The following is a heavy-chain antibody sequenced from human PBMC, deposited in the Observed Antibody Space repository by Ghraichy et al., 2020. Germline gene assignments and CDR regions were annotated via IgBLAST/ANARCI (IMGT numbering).Heavy chain of an antibody. CDR3: ARDDDDYDFFDY. J-gene: IGHJ4*02. CDR1: GFTFSRYG. CDR2: IWNDGSKA. Sequence: GGSLRLSCAASGFTFSRYGLHWVRQAPGKGLESVAVIWNDGSKAYYGDSVKGRFTISRDNSKNTLYLQLNSLRAEDTAVYYCARDDDDYDFFDYWGQGTLGTVSS. D-gene: IGHD3-3*01. V-gene: IGHV3-33*01.